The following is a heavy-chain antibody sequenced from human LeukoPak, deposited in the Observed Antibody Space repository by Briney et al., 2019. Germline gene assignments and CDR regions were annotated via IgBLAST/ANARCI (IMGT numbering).Heavy chain of an antibody. V-gene: IGHV4-39*01. CDR1: GGSISSSSYY. CDR3: ARLPRTMVRGVIWTGRPGRTYYYYMDV. Sequence: SETLSLTCTVSGGSISSSSYYWGWIRQPPGKGLEWIGSIYYSGSTYYNPSLKSRVTISVDTSKNQFSLKLSSVTAADTAVYYCARLPRTMVRGVIWTGRPGRTYYYYMDVWGKGTTVTISS. CDR2: IYYSGST. D-gene: IGHD3-10*01. J-gene: IGHJ6*03.